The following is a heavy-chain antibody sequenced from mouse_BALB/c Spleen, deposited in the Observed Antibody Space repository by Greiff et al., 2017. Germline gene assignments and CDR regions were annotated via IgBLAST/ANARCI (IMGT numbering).Heavy chain of an antibody. CDR2: IWGDGST. D-gene: IGHD1-1*01. V-gene: IGHV2-6-7*01. CDR1: GFSLTGYG. Sequence: QLQESGPGLVAPSQSLSITCTVSGFSLTGYGVNWVRQPPGKGLEWLGMIWGDGSTDYNSALKSRLSISKDNSKSQVFLKMNSLQTDDTARYYCARDYYGSSYAMDYWGQGTSVTVSS. CDR3: ARDYYGSSYAMDY. J-gene: IGHJ4*01.